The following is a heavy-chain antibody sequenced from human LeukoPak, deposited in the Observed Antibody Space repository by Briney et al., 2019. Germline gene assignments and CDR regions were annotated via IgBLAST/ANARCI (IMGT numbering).Heavy chain of an antibody. D-gene: IGHD5-12*01. J-gene: IGHJ4*02. Sequence: GASVKVSCKASGYTFTNYGISWVRQAPGQGLEWMGWISAYNGNTNYAQKLQGRVTMTTDTSTSTAYIELRSLRSDDTAVYYCAREYSGYDWGHFDYWGQGTLVTVSS. CDR1: GYTFTNYG. CDR3: AREYSGYDWGHFDY. V-gene: IGHV1-18*01. CDR2: ISAYNGNT.